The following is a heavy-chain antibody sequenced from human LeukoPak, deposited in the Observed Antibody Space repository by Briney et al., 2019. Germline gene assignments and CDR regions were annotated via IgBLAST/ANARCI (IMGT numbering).Heavy chain of an antibody. J-gene: IGHJ4*02. Sequence: ASVKVSCKASGYTFISYDINWVRQATGQGLEWMGWMNPNSGNTGYAQKFQGRVTMTRNTSISTAYMELSSLRSEDTAVYYCARGLKDRGSGSYHIDYWGQGTLVTVSS. CDR3: ARGLKDRGSGSYHIDY. V-gene: IGHV1-8*01. CDR2: MNPNSGNT. D-gene: IGHD3-10*01. CDR1: GYTFISYD.